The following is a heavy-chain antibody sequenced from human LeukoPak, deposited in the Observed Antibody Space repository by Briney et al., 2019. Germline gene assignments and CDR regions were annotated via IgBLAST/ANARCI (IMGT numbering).Heavy chain of an antibody. CDR2: INHSGST. J-gene: IGHJ6*02. Sequence: PSETLSLTCAVYGGSFSGYYWSWIRQPPGNGLEWIGEINHSGSTNYNPSLKSRVTISVDTSKNQFSLKLSSVTAADTAVYYCARAFSDHQLGGVVTISDYYYGMDVWGQGTTVTVSS. D-gene: IGHD3-3*01. CDR3: ARAFSDHQLGGVVTISDYYYGMDV. CDR1: GGSFSGYY. V-gene: IGHV4-34*01.